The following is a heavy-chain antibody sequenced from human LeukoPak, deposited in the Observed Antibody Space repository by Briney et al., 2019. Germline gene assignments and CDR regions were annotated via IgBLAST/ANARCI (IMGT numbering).Heavy chain of an antibody. CDR2: ICDSGRSI. CDR3: ARDRLGDYDHSGYYDK. D-gene: IGHD3-22*01. Sequence: GGALRLSCAASGFTFSDYYMRWIRQAPGKGVEWVVYICDSGRSIYYADSLKGRFTISRDNAKNSVYLQMNNLTAEDTAVYYCARDRLGDYDHSGYYDKWGQGTLVTVSS. CDR1: GFTFSDYY. J-gene: IGHJ4*02. V-gene: IGHV3-11*01.